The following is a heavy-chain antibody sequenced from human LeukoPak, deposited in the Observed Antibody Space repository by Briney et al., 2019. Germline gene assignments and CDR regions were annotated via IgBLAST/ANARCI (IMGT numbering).Heavy chain of an antibody. CDR2: IYYSGST. V-gene: IGHV4-39*07. Sequence: SETLSLTCTVSGGSISSSSYYWGWIRQPPGKGLEWIGSIYYSGSTNYNPSLKSRVTISLDTSKNQFSLKLNSVTAADTAVYYCARCVTVGAKGGIDYWGQGTLVTVSS. D-gene: IGHD1-26*01. CDR3: ARCVTVGAKGGIDY. J-gene: IGHJ4*02. CDR1: GGSISSSSYY.